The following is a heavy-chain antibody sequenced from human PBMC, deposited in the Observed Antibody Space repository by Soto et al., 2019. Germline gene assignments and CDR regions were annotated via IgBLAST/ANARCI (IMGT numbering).Heavy chain of an antibody. CDR1: GFTFNTYS. D-gene: IGHD4-17*01. CDR3: ARAGGTTVTGLWHFDS. Sequence: QVQLEESGGGVVQPGRSLRLSCEASGFTFNTYSMHWVRQPPGKGLEWLAAIWYDGTQKYYADSVKGRFIISRDNSKKTLYLEMKSLRAEDTAVYYCARAGGTTVTGLWHFDSWGQGTMVTVSS. CDR2: IWYDGTQK. V-gene: IGHV3-33*01. J-gene: IGHJ4*02.